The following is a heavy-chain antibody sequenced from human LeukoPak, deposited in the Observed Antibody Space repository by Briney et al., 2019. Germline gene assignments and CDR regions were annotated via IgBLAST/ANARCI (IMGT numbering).Heavy chain of an antibody. D-gene: IGHD6-19*01. CDR3: ARDPYSSGWRYFDY. CDR1: GGTFSSYG. J-gene: IGHJ4*02. Sequence: SCKASGGTFSSYGMHWVRQAPGKGLEWVAVIWYDGSNKYYADSVKGRFTISRDNSKNTLYLQMNSLRAEDTAVYYCARDPYSSGWRYFDYWGQGTLVTVSS. CDR2: IWYDGSNK. V-gene: IGHV3-33*01.